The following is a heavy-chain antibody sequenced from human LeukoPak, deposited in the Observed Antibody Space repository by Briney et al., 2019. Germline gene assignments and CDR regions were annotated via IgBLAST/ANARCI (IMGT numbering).Heavy chain of an antibody. J-gene: IGHJ5*02. Sequence: SETLSLICTVSGGSISSSSYYWGWIRQPPGKGLAWIGSIYYSGSTYYNPSLKSRVTISVDTSKNQFSLKLSSVTAADTAVYYCARHPGYSGYLRRGYNWFDPWGQGTLVTVSS. V-gene: IGHV4-39*01. CDR3: ARHPGYSGYLRRGYNWFDP. CDR1: GGSISSSSYY. CDR2: IYYSGST. D-gene: IGHD5-12*01.